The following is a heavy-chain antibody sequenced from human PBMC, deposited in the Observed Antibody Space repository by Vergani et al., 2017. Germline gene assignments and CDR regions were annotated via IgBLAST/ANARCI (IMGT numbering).Heavy chain of an antibody. J-gene: IGHJ6*02. CDR1: GFTFSSYW. CDR2: IKQDGSEK. CDR3: ARDREGYCTNGVCYNYYYYGMDV. V-gene: IGHV3-7*03. Sequence: EVQLVESGGGLVQPGGSLRLSCAASGFTFSSYWLSWVRQAPGKGLEWVANIKQDGSEKYYVDFVKGRFTIARDNAKNSLYLQMNSLRAEDTAVYYCARDREGYCTNGVCYNYYYYGMDVWGQGTTVTVSS. D-gene: IGHD2-8*01.